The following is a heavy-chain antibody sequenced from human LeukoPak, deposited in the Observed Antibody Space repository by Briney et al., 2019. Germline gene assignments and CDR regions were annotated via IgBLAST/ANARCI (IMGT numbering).Heavy chain of an antibody. CDR2: ISGSGGST. V-gene: IGHV3-23*01. Sequence: HAGGSLRPSCAASGFTFSSYAMSWVRQAPGKGLEWVSAISGSGGSTYYADSVKGRFTISRDNSKNTLYLQMNSLRAEDTAVYYCAKELHEQQLVPSMIGDWFDPWGQGTLVTVSS. CDR1: GFTFSSYA. J-gene: IGHJ5*02. CDR3: AKELHEQQLVPSMIGDWFDP. D-gene: IGHD6-13*01.